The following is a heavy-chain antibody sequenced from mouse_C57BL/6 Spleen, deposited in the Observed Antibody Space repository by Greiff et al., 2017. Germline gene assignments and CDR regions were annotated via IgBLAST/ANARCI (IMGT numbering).Heavy chain of an antibody. V-gene: IGHV1-76*01. CDR3: ARDVDYSNYDGYYYAMDY. D-gene: IGHD2-5*01. Sequence: QVQLQQSGAELVRPGASVKLSCKASGYTFTDYYINWVKQRPGQGLEWIARIYPGSGNTYYNEKFKGKATLTAEKSSSTAYMQLSSLTSEDSAVYFCARDVDYSNYDGYYYAMDYWGQGTSVTVSS. CDR2: IYPGSGNT. CDR1: GYTFTDYY. J-gene: IGHJ4*01.